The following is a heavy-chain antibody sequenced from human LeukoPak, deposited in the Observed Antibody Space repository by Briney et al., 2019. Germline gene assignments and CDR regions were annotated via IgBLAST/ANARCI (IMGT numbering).Heavy chain of an antibody. Sequence: GGSLRLSCVISGFTFSRYAVHWVRQAPGEGLEWVSGIGVSDASTYYADSVKGRFIVSRDTSKNTLYLQMNSLRAGDTAMYYCAKRSGSGSQEYFDYWGQGTVVTVSS. V-gene: IGHV3-23*01. CDR1: GFTFSRYA. J-gene: IGHJ4*02. CDR3: AKRSGSGSQEYFDY. D-gene: IGHD3-10*01. CDR2: IGVSDAST.